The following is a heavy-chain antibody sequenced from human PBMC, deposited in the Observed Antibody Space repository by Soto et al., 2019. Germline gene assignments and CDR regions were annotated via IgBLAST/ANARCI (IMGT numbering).Heavy chain of an antibody. CDR1: GFTFSSYW. Sequence: GGSLRLSCAASGFTFSSYWMSWVRQAPGKGLGWVANIKQDGSEKYYVESVKGRFTISRDNAKNSLYLQMNSLRAEDTAVYYCASTPPGRPYYFDYWGQGTLVTVSS. D-gene: IGHD1-1*01. CDR2: IKQDGSEK. V-gene: IGHV3-7*03. J-gene: IGHJ4*02. CDR3: ASTPPGRPYYFDY.